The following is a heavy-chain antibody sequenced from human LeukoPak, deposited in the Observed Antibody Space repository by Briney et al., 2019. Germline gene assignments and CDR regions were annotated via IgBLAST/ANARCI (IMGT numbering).Heavy chain of an antibody. J-gene: IGHJ6*02. V-gene: IGHV4-61*01. Sequence: SETLSLTCTVSGGSVSSGSYYWSWIRQPPGKGLEWIGYIYYSGSTNYNPSLKSRVTISVDTSKNQFSLKLSSVTAADTAVYYCARAPGAAAGPYYYYYCGMDVWGQGTTVTVSS. CDR2: IYYSGST. CDR3: ARAPGAAAGPYYYYYCGMDV. CDR1: GGSVSSGSYY. D-gene: IGHD6-13*01.